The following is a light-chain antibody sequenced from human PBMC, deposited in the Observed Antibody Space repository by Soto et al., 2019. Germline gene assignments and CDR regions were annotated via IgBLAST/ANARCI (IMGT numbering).Light chain of an antibody. CDR2: GAS. Sequence: EIVLTQSPGTLSLSPGEGATLSCRASQSVSSSYLAWYQQKPGQAPRLLIYGASSRATGIPDRFSGSGSGTDFTLTISRLEPEDFAVYYCQQYGIRGTFGQGTKVDIK. J-gene: IGKJ1*01. CDR3: QQYGIRGT. CDR1: QSVSSSY. V-gene: IGKV3-20*01.